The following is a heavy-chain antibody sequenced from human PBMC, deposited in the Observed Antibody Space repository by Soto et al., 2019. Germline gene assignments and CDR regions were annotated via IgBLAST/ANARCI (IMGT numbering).Heavy chain of an antibody. CDR2: IWSDGSKE. CDR3: ARDQVWPGNGLDV. V-gene: IGHV3-33*01. D-gene: IGHD3-16*01. Sequence: ESGGGVVQPGRSLRLSCAASGFHFSRHGVHWVRQAPGRGLEWVAVIWSDGSKEYYADSVKGRFTISRDNSKNTVSLQMNSLRSEDTAVYYCARDQVWPGNGLDVRGQGTTVTVSS. J-gene: IGHJ6*02. CDR1: GFHFSRHG.